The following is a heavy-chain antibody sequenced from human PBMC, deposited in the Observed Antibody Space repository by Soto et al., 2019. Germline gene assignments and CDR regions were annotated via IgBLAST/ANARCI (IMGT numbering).Heavy chain of an antibody. CDR3: GGQYYGAKVYYFEN. D-gene: IGHD4-17*01. V-gene: IGHV4-39*01. J-gene: IGHJ4*02. CDR2: IYYIGHT. Sequence: QLQLQESGSGLVKPSETLSLTCIVSNGSISSRSSYWGWIRQTPGKGLEWIGSIYYIGHTYYNPSLKSPVTISIDTSKTQFSLTMNSVTAANTAVYFCGGQYYGAKVYYFENWGQGALVTVSS. CDR1: NGSISSRSSY.